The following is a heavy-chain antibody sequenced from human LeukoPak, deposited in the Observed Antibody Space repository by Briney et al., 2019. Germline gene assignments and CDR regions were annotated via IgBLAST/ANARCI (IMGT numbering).Heavy chain of an antibody. J-gene: IGHJ4*02. CDR1: GFTFSSYA. D-gene: IGHD3-10*01. V-gene: IGHV3-23*01. CDR2: ISGSGGST. Sequence: AGGSLRLSCAASGFTFSSYAMSWVRQAPGMGLEWVSAISGSGGSTYYADSVKGRFTISRDNSKNTLYLQMNSLRAEDTAVYYCAKGADYGSVFDYWGQGTLVTVSS. CDR3: AKGADYGSVFDY.